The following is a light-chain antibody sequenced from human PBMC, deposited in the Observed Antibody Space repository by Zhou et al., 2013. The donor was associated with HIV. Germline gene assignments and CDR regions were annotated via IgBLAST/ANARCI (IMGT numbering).Light chain of an antibody. CDR1: QSVATN. J-gene: IGKJ2*01. CDR2: GTS. V-gene: IGKV3-15*01. CDR3: QHYHNWPPRYT. Sequence: EVVMTQSPATLSVSPGERVTLSCRASQSVATNLAWYQQKPGQAPRLLMYGTSTRATGTPVRFSGSGAWTEFTLTISSMQSEDFAVYYCQHYHNWPPRYTFGQGTKLE.